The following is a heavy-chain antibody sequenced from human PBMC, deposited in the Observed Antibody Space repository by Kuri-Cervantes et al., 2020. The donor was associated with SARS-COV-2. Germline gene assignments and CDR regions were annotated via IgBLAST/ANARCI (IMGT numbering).Heavy chain of an antibody. D-gene: IGHD2-2*01. Sequence: SVKVSCKASGGTFSSYAISWVRQAPGQGQEWMGGISPIFGKANYAQKFQGRVTITADKSTSTAYMELRSLKSEDTAVYYCASDQPAGCSTRDCLGLDDYFAMDVWGQGTSVTVSS. CDR3: ASDQPAGCSTRDCLGLDDYFAMDV. CDR2: ISPIFGKA. CDR1: GGTFSSYA. V-gene: IGHV1-69*06. J-gene: IGHJ6*02.